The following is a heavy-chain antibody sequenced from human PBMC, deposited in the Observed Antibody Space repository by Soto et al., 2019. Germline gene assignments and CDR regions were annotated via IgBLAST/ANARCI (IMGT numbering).Heavy chain of an antibody. CDR3: ARIISAAKFVHYYYGMGV. CDR2: INHSGGT. D-gene: IGHD2-2*01. V-gene: IGHV4-34*01. CDR1: GGSFSGYY. J-gene: IGHJ6*02. Sequence: SETLSLTCAVYGGSFSGYYWSWIRQPPGKGLEWIGEINHSGGTNYNPSLKSRVTISVDTSKNQFSLKLSSVTAADTAVYYCARIISAAKFVHYYYGMGVWGQGTTVTVSS.